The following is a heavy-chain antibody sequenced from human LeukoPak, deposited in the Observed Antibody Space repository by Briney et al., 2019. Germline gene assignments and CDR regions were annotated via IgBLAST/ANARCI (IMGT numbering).Heavy chain of an antibody. D-gene: IGHD3-3*01. CDR3: ARGCHDFFGVVPCY. V-gene: IGHV1-8*01. Sequence: ASVKVSCKASGYTFTSYDINWVRQATGQGLEWMGWMNPSSGNTGYAQKFQGRVTMTRNTSISTAYMELSSLRSEDTAVYYCARGCHDFFGVVPCYWGQGTLVTVSS. CDR1: GYTFTSYD. J-gene: IGHJ4*02. CDR2: MNPSSGNT.